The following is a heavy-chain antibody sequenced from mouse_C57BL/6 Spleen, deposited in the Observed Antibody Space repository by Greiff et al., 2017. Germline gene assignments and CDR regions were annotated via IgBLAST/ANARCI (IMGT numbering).Heavy chain of an antibody. CDR3: ARHEQLGYYAMDY. CDR1: GFSLTSYG. Sequence: VKLVESGPGLVAPSQSLNITCTVSGFSLTSYGVHWVRQPPGKGLEWLVVIWSDGSTTYNSALKSRLSISKDNSKSQVFIKMNSLQTDDTAMYYCARHEQLGYYAMDYWGQGASVTVSS. V-gene: IGHV2-6-1*01. D-gene: IGHD3-1*01. CDR2: IWSDGST. J-gene: IGHJ4*01.